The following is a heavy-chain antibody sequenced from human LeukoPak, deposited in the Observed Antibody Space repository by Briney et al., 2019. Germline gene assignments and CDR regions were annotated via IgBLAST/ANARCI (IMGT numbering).Heavy chain of an antibody. CDR2: ISSSGSTI. J-gene: IGHJ4*02. CDR1: GFAFSTYS. D-gene: IGHD6-19*01. V-gene: IGHV3-48*04. CDR3: ARGDSIRAVADTVAFDY. Sequence: GGSLRLSCAASGFAFSTYSMIWVRQAPGKGLEWVSYISSSGSTIYYADSVKGRFTISRDNAKNSLYLQMNSLRAEDTAVYYCARGDSIRAVADTVAFDYWGQGTLVTVSS.